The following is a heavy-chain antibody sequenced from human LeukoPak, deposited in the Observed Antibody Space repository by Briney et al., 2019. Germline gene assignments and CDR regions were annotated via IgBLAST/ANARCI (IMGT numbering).Heavy chain of an antibody. J-gene: IGHJ5*02. Sequence: GGSLRLSCAASGFTFSLYWMTWVRQSPGKWLEWVADINPDGSQKYSVDSVKGRFTISRDNARNALFLQMNSLRAEDTAVYYCVRQMIRFWFDPWGQGTLVTVSS. CDR3: VRQMIRFWFDP. CDR1: GFTFSLYW. CDR2: INPDGSQK. D-gene: IGHD3-16*01. V-gene: IGHV3-7*01.